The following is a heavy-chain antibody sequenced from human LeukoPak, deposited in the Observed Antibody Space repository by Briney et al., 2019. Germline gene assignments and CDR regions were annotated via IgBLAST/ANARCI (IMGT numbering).Heavy chain of an antibody. D-gene: IGHD1-1*01. CDR2: INSDGSSA. Sequence: GGSLRLSCAASGFTFTSYWIHWVRQAPGKGLVWVSRINSDGSSASYADSVKGRFTISRDNAKNTPYLQMNSLRAEDTAVYYCAREGEVQLKAAFDYWGQGTLVTVSS. J-gene: IGHJ4*02. CDR1: GFTFTSYW. CDR3: AREGEVQLKAAFDY. V-gene: IGHV3-74*01.